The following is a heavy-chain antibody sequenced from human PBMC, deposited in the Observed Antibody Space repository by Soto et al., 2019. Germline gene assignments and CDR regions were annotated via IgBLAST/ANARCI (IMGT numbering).Heavy chain of an antibody. D-gene: IGHD2-8*01. J-gene: IGHJ4*02. CDR2: IYYSGST. CDR3: ARHVLMGGKPVIDY. CDR1: GGSISSSSYY. V-gene: IGHV4-39*01. Sequence: SETLSLPCTVSGGSISSSSYYWGWIRQPPGKGLEWIGSIYYSGSTYYNPSLKSRVTISVDTSKNQFSLKLSSVTAADTAVYYCARHVLMGGKPVIDYWGQGTLVTVSS.